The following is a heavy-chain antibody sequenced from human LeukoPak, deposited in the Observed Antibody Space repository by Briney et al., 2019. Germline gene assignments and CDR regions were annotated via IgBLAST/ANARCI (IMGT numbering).Heavy chain of an antibody. CDR2: LYYSGKT. Sequence: PSDTLSLTCIISDDSISSSTYYWGWIRQPPGKGLEWIGTLYYSGKTYYNPSLKSRVTISVDTPKNQFSLKLSSVTAADTAVYYCARDISIYSGGFDPWGRGALVTVSS. CDR3: ARDISIYSGGFDP. D-gene: IGHD2-21*01. CDR1: DDSISSSTYY. J-gene: IGHJ5*02. V-gene: IGHV4-39*07.